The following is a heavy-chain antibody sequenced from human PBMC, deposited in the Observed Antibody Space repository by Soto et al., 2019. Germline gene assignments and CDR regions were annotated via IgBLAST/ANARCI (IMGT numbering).Heavy chain of an antibody. V-gene: IGHV3-23*01. CDR2: ISGSGDST. CDR1: GFTFSNYA. J-gene: IGHJ4*02. Sequence: EVQLLESGGGLVQPGGSLRLSCAGSGFTFSNYAMSWVRQAPGKGLEWVSAISGSGDSTYYANSVKGRFTISRDNSKNTLYLQMNSLRAEDTAVYYCAKATPQEWLLVFHYWGQGTLVTVSS. D-gene: IGHD3-3*01. CDR3: AKATPQEWLLVFHY.